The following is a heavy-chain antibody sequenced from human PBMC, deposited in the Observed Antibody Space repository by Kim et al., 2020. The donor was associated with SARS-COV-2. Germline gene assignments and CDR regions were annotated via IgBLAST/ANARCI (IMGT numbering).Heavy chain of an antibody. CDR3: ARDGMDIVAFRTHRGWFDP. Sequence: GGYYWSWIRQHPGKGLEWIGYIYYSGSTYSNPSLKSRVTISVDTSKNQFSLKLSSVTAADTAVYYCARDGMDIVAFRTHRGWFDPWGQGTLAT. V-gene: IGHV4-31*02. D-gene: IGHD5-12*01. CDR2: IYYSGST. J-gene: IGHJ5*02. CDR1: GGYY.